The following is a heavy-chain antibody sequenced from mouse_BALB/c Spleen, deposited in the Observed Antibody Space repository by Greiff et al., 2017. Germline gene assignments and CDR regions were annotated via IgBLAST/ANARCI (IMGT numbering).Heavy chain of an antibody. CDR3: TRSPYGYDRTWFAY. CDR2: ISYSGST. J-gene: IGHJ3*01. Sequence: EVKLQQSGPSLVKPSQTLSLTCSVTGDSITSGYWNWIRKFPGNKLEYMGYISYSGSTYYNPSLKSRISITRDTSKNQYYLQLNSVTTEDTATYYCTRSPYGYDRTWFAYWGQGTLVTVSA. V-gene: IGHV3-8*02. CDR1: GDSITSGY. D-gene: IGHD2-2*01.